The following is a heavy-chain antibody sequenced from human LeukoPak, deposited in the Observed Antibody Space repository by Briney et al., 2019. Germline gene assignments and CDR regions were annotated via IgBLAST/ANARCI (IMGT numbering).Heavy chain of an antibody. CDR2: IYHSGST. V-gene: IGHV4-4*02. CDR3: ARDRRLISDILTGYYRTEYYYYMDI. J-gene: IGHJ6*03. Sequence: SETLSLTCAVSGGSISSSNWWSWVRQPPGKGLEWIGEIYHSGSTNYNPSLKSRVTISVDTSKNQFSLKLSSVTAADTAAYYCARDRRLISDILTGYYRTEYYYYMDIWGKGTTVTISS. D-gene: IGHD3-9*01. CDR1: GGSISSSNW.